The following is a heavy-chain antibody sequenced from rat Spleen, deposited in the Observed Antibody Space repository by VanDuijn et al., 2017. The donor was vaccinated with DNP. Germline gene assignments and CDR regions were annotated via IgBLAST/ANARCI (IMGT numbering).Heavy chain of an antibody. CDR2: MWSNGDT. D-gene: IGHD1-1*01. CDR1: GFSLTSYH. CDR3: ARGYYSD. V-gene: IGHV2-32*01. Sequence: QVQLKESGPGLVQPSQTLSLTCTVSGFSLTSYHVHWVRQPPGKGLEWMGVMWSNGDTSYNSVLKSRLSISRDTSKRQLFLKMNGLQTENTATYYCARGYYSDWGQGVMVTVSS. J-gene: IGHJ2*01.